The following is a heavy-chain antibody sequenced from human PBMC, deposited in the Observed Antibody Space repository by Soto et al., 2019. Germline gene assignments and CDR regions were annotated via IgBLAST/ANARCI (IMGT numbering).Heavy chain of an antibody. CDR1: GFTFSSYA. D-gene: IGHD1-7*01. Sequence: PGGSLRLSCAASGFTFSSYAMSWVRQAPGKGLEWVSAIRGSGGSTYYADSVKGRFTTSRDNSKNTLYLQMNSLRAEDTAVYYCAKGNWNYLTAPFFDYWGQGTLVTVFS. V-gene: IGHV3-23*01. CDR2: IRGSGGST. CDR3: AKGNWNYLTAPFFDY. J-gene: IGHJ4*02.